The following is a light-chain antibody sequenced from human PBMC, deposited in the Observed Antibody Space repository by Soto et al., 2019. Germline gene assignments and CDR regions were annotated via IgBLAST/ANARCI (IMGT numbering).Light chain of an antibody. J-gene: IGKJ1*01. V-gene: IGKV1-5*03. CDR3: QQYISYSQT. CDR2: KAS. Sequence: DIQMTQSPSTLSASVGDRVTITCRASQSISSWLAWYQQKPGKAPKLLIYKASSLESGVPSRFSGSGSGTEFTLKSSSLQPYDFATYYCQQYISYSQTFGQGTKVEIK. CDR1: QSISSW.